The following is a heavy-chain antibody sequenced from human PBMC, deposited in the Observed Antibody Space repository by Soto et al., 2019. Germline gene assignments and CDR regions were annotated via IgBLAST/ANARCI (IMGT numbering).Heavy chain of an antibody. V-gene: IGHV4-39*01. CDR3: VRHGRAQLRPFDY. Sequence: QLQLQESGPGLVKPSETLSLTCTVSGGSVSIPHYYWAWVRQSPGKGLEWIARIYYGGTTFYNPSLKSRVSILLDTSTTQFSRNLTSVTAAASSMYYCVRHGRAQLRPFDYWGQGTLVTVSS. CDR1: GGSVSIPHYY. J-gene: IGHJ4*02. D-gene: IGHD1-1*01. CDR2: IYYGGTT.